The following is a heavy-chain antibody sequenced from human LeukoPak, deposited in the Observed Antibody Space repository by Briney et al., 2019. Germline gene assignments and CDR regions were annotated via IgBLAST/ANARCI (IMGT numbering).Heavy chain of an antibody. CDR2: IYYSGST. J-gene: IGHJ6*02. CDR3: ARCFYDSSGYYLPRAGDYYYYGMDV. Sequence: SETLSLTCTVSGGSISSYYWSWIRQPPGKGLEWIGYIYYSGSTNYNPSLKSRVTISVDTSKNQFSLKLSSVTAADTAVYYCARCFYDSSGYYLPRAGDYYYYGMDVWGQGTLVTVSS. V-gene: IGHV4-59*01. D-gene: IGHD3-22*01. CDR1: GGSISSYY.